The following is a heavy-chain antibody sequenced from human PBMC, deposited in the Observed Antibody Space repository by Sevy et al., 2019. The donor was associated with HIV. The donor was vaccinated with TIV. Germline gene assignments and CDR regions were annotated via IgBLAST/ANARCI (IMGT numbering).Heavy chain of an antibody. D-gene: IGHD3-16*01. J-gene: IGHJ4*02. CDR1: GDSVSSNSVS. CDR2: TYYRSKRYT. CDR3: ARVRCWSYGEPYFDD. V-gene: IGHV6-1*01. Sequence: SQTLSLTSAISGDSVSSNSVSWNWIRQSPSRGLESLGRTYYRSKRYTNYAVSVTSRLTINPDTAKNQFSLQLNSVTPEDTAVYVCARVRCWSYGEPYFDDWGQGILVTVSS.